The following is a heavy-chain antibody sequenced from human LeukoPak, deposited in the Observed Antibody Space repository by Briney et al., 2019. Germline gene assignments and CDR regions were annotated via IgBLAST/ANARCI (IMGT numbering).Heavy chain of an antibody. CDR1: GFTFSDYS. D-gene: IGHD3-10*01. CDR2: ISGSGSYI. V-gene: IGHV3-21*06. J-gene: IGHJ5*02. CDR3: AKGRGSYGSGSYSGFDP. Sequence: GGSLRLSCAASGFTFSDYSMNWVRQTPRKGLEWVSCISGSGSYIYYADSVKGRFTISRDNAKNSLNLKVNSLRAEDTAVYYCAKGRGSYGSGSYSGFDPWGQGTLVTVSS.